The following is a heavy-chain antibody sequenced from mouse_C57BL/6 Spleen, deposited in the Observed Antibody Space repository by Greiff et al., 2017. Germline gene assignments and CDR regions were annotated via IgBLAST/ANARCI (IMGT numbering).Heavy chain of an antibody. CDR3: ARVTTVVATDGYYAMDY. CDR1: GYTFTSYW. D-gene: IGHD1-1*01. CDR2: IDPSDSYT. Sequence: QVQLQQPGAELVMPGASVKLSCKASGYTFTSYWMHWVKQRPGQGLEWIGEIDPSDSYTNYNQKFKGKSTLTVDKSSSTAYMQLSSLTSEDSAVYYCARVTTVVATDGYYAMDYWGQGTSVTVSS. V-gene: IGHV1-69*01. J-gene: IGHJ4*01.